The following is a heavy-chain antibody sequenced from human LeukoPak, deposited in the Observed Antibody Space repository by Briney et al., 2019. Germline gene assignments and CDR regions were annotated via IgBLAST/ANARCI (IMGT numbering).Heavy chain of an antibody. V-gene: IGHV3-30-3*01. CDR2: ISYDGSNK. CDR1: GFAFSSYP. CDR3: ARKAAAAAYYFDY. Sequence: GGSLRLSCAASGFAFSSYPIHWVRQAPGKGLEWVALISYDGSNKYYADSVKGRFTISRDNSKNTLYLQMNSLRAEDTAVYYCARKAAAAAYYFDYWGQGTLVTVSS. J-gene: IGHJ4*02. D-gene: IGHD6-13*01.